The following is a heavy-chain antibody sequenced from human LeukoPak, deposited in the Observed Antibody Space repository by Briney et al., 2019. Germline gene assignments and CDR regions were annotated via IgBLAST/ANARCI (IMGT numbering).Heavy chain of an antibody. Sequence: PSETLSLTCTVSGGSISSYYWSWIRQPAGKGLEWIGRIYTSGSTNYNPSLKSRVTMSVDTSKNQFSLKLSSVTAADTAVYYCAGFLWFGELYPSYYYYYMDVWGKGTTVTISS. CDR3: AGFLWFGELYPSYYYYYMDV. J-gene: IGHJ6*03. D-gene: IGHD3-10*01. CDR2: IYTSGST. V-gene: IGHV4-4*07. CDR1: GGSISSYY.